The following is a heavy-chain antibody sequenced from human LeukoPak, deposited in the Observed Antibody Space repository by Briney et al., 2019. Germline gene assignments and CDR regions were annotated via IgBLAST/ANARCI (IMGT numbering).Heavy chain of an antibody. D-gene: IGHD2-2*01. CDR1: GYTFSGYY. J-gene: IGHJ4*02. Sequence: ASVKVSCKASGYTFSGYYMHWVRQAPGQGLEWMGWINPNSGGTTYAQKFQGRVTMTRDTSISTAYMELSSLRSDDTAVYYCATYYCSTTSCYPYFFDYWGQGTLVTVSS. V-gene: IGHV1-2*02. CDR2: INPNSGGT. CDR3: ATYYCSTTSCYPYFFDY.